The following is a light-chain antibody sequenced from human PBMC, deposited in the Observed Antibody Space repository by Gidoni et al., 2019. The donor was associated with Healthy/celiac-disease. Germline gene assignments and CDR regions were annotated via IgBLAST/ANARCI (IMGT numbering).Light chain of an antibody. Sequence: EIVLTQSPATLSLSPGERATLSCRASQSVSSYLAWYQQKPGQALCLLIYDASNRATGIPAKFSGSGSGTDFTLTISSLEPEDFAVYYCQQRSNWPRTFGQGTKVEIK. CDR2: DAS. V-gene: IGKV3-11*01. J-gene: IGKJ1*01. CDR1: QSVSSY. CDR3: QQRSNWPRT.